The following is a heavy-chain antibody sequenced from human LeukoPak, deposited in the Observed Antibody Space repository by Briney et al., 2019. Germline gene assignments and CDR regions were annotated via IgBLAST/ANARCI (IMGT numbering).Heavy chain of an antibody. J-gene: IGHJ2*01. D-gene: IGHD1-7*01. CDR1: GFTFDDYA. CDR2: IGGDAVTT. V-gene: IGHV3-43*02. CDR3: AKDDGTTAFWYFDL. Sequence: PGGSLRLSCTASGFTFDDYAMHWVRQAPGKGLEWVSRIGGDAVTTFYADSAKGRFTISRDNGRNSLYLQMNSLTTEDTAFYYCAKDDGTTAFWYFDLWGRGTLVTVSS.